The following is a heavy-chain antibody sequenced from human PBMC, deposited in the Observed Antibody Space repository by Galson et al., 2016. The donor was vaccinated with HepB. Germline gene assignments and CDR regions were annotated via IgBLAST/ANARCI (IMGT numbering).Heavy chain of an antibody. CDR3: TRDFVRNDYEYHGMDV. D-gene: IGHD3-16*01. J-gene: IGHJ6*02. Sequence: SLRLSCAASGFTLNNAWMNWVRQAPGKGLEWVGHIKTRIDGGTTDYAAPVKGRFTISRDDSKNTLSLQVNSLKTEDTAVYYCTRDFVRNDYEYHGMDVWGQGTTVTVSS. CDR2: IKTRIDGGTT. CDR1: GFTLNNAW. V-gene: IGHV3-15*07.